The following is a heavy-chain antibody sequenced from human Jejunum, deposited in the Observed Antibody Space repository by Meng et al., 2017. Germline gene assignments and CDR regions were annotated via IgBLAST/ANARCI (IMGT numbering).Heavy chain of an antibody. CDR1: GGSIESKNW. Sequence: QVQWQESGAGLGKPSATLSLTCDVSGGSIESKNWWTWLRQPRGQGLEWIGEVYNSGSTPYNPSLQSRVTISIDNSKNRFSLSLNSVTAADTAIYYCARADYVRYFDLWGRGTLVTVSS. V-gene: IGHV4-4*02. CDR2: VYNSGST. J-gene: IGHJ2*01. CDR3: ARADYVRYFDL. D-gene: IGHD3-10*02.